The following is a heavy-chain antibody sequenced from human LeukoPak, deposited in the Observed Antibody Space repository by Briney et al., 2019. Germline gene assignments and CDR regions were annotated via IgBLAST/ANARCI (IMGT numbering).Heavy chain of an antibody. Sequence: HSGGSLRLSCVVSGITLSNYGMSWVRQAPGKGLEWVAGISDRGGSTNYADSVKGRFTISRDNPKNTLYLQMNSLRSEDTAVYFCAKRGVVIRAVLVVGFHKEAYYFDSWGQGALVTVSS. J-gene: IGHJ4*02. V-gene: IGHV3-23*01. CDR1: GITLSNYG. CDR2: ISDRGGST. D-gene: IGHD2-15*01. CDR3: AKRGVVIRAVLVVGFHKEAYYFDS.